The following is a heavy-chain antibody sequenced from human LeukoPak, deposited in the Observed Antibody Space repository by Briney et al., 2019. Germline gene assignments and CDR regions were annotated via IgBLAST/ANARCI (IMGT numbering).Heavy chain of an antibody. D-gene: IGHD2-15*01. V-gene: IGHV3-23*01. Sequence: PGGSLRLSCAASGFTFSSYAMSWVRQAPGKGLEWVSAISGSGGSTYYADSVKGRFTISRDNAMNSLYLQMNSLRAEDTAVYYCARDKVAASEYYYYYGMDVWGQGTTVTVSS. CDR2: ISGSGGST. CDR1: GFTFSSYA. CDR3: ARDKVAASEYYYYYGMDV. J-gene: IGHJ6*02.